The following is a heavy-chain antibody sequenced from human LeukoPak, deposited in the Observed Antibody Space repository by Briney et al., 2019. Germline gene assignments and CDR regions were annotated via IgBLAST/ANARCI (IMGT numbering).Heavy chain of an antibody. Sequence: ASVKVSCKASGYTFTSYDINWVRQATGQGLEWMGWMNPNSGNTGYAQKFQGRVTMTRNTSISTAYMELSSLRSEDTAVYYCARSYCSGGSCYSGYYYYMDVWGKGTTVTVSS. V-gene: IGHV1-8*01. CDR3: ARSYCSGGSCYSGYYYYMDV. CDR2: MNPNSGNT. J-gene: IGHJ6*03. D-gene: IGHD2-15*01. CDR1: GYTFTSYD.